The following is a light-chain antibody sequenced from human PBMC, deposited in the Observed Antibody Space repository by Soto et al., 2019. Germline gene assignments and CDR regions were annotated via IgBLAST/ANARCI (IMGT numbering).Light chain of an antibody. V-gene: IGKV3-20*01. CDR3: HQCSYSPLT. J-gene: IGKJ4*01. Sequence: DIVLTQSPGTLSLSPGERATLSCRASQSVTNNYLAWYQQKPGQAPRLLIYGASNRATGIPDRFSGSGSGTDFTLTINRLEPKDFAVYYCHQCSYSPLTFGGGTKVEIK. CDR1: QSVTNNY. CDR2: GAS.